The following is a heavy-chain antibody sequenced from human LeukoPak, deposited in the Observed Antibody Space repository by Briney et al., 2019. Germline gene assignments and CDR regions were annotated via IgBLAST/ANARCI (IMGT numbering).Heavy chain of an antibody. Sequence: SQTLSLTCAISGDSFSSNSAAWNWLRQSPSRGLEWLGRTYYRSKLYNDYAVSVKSLITINPDTSKNQFSLQLNSVTPEDTAVYYCAREFGDRPFDYWGQGTLVTVSS. CDR1: GDSFSSNSAA. V-gene: IGHV6-1*01. D-gene: IGHD4-17*01. CDR3: AREFGDRPFDY. CDR2: TYYRSKLYN. J-gene: IGHJ4*02.